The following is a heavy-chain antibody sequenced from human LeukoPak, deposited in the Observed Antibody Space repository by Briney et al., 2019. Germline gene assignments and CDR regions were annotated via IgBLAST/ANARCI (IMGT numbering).Heavy chain of an antibody. D-gene: IGHD3-16*01. Sequence: PSETLSLTCTVSGGSISSSSYFWSWIRQPPGKGLEWLGYVYHSGSTNYNPSLKSRVTISVDTSKKQFSLKVTPVTAADTAVYYCARLGAVSDAFDIWGQGTMVTVSS. V-gene: IGHV4-61*05. CDR2: VYHSGST. CDR3: ARLGAVSDAFDI. J-gene: IGHJ3*02. CDR1: GGSISSSSYF.